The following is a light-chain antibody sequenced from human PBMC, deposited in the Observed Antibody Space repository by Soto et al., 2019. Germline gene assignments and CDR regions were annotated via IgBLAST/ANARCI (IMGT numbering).Light chain of an antibody. V-gene: IGKV2-28*01. CDR2: LGS. CDR3: MQALQPPLT. J-gene: IGKJ4*01. Sequence: DIVMTQSPLSLPVTPGEPASISCRSSQSLLHSNGYSCLDWYLQKPGQSPQLLIHLGSIRASGVPDRFSGSGSGTDFTLKISRVETEDVGTYYCMQALQPPLTFVGGTKVEI. CDR1: QSLLHSNGYSC.